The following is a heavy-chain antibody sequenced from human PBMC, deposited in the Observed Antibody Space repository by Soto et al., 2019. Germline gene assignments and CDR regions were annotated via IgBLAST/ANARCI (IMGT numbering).Heavy chain of an antibody. CDR2: ISGSGGST. CDR3: AKSWKNYYDRSGYLWDTDYFDY. D-gene: IGHD3-22*01. Sequence: EVQLLESGGGLVQPGGSLRLSCAASGFTFSSYAMSWVRQAPGKGLEWVSAISGSGGSTYYADSVKGRFTISRDNSKNTLYLQMNSLRAEDTAVYYCAKSWKNYYDRSGYLWDTDYFDYWGQGTLVTVSS. V-gene: IGHV3-23*01. CDR1: GFTFSSYA. J-gene: IGHJ4*02.